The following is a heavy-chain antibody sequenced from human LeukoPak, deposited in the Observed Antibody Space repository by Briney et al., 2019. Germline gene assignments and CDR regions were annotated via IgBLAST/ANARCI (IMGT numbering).Heavy chain of an antibody. CDR1: APSISSTCHH. D-gene: IGHD2-15*01. J-gene: IGHJ5*01. CDR3: VRHDGRGGASMGGFDS. CDR2: MYYDQSI. V-gene: IGHV4-39*01. Sequence: SETLSLTCTISAPSISSTCHHCGWIRQSPGNGLEWFVSMYYDQSIYYNPSPNSPVTISEVTGKDQFTLQLSSVTAEDRAVYYCVRHDGRGGASMGGFDSWGEGSLVTVSS.